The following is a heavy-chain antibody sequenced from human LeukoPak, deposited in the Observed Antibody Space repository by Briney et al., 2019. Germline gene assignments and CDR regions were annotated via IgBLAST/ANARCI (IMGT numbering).Heavy chain of an antibody. Sequence: ASVKVSCKASGYTFTSYDINWVRQATGQGLEWMGLMNPNSGNTGYAQKFQGRVTMTRNTSISTAYMELSSLRSEDTAVYYCARSRRYSSSSDYWGQGTLVTVSS. V-gene: IGHV1-8*01. J-gene: IGHJ4*02. CDR2: MNPNSGNT. CDR3: ARSRRYSSSSDY. CDR1: GYTFTSYD. D-gene: IGHD6-6*01.